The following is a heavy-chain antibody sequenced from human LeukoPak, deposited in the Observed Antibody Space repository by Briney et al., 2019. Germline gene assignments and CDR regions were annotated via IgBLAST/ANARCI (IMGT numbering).Heavy chain of an antibody. D-gene: IGHD3-3*01. V-gene: IGHV4-34*01. Sequence: SETLSLTCAVYGGSFSGYYWSWIRQTPGKGLEWIGEINHSGSTNYNPSLKSRVTISVDTFKNQFSLKLSSVTAADTAVYYCARDRRFWDYFDYWGQGTLVTVSS. CDR1: GGSFSGYY. CDR2: INHSGST. CDR3: ARDRRFWDYFDY. J-gene: IGHJ4*02.